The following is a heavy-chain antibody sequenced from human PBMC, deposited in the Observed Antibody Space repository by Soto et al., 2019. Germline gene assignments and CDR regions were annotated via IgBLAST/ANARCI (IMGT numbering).Heavy chain of an antibody. Sequence: PSETLSLTCTVSGRSISSVNYYWSWIRQPPGKGLEWIGYIYYSGSTYYNPSLRSRVTISVDTSKNQFSLKLSSVTAADTAVYNCARYGSGECNRGSCYSPFDYWGQGTLVTVSS. J-gene: IGHJ4*02. V-gene: IGHV4-30-4*01. CDR3: ARYGSGECNRGSCYSPFDY. CDR1: GRSISSVNYY. CDR2: IYYSGST. D-gene: IGHD2-15*01.